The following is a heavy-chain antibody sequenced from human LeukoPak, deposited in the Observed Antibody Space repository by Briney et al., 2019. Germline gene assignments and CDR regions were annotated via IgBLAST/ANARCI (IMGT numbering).Heavy chain of an antibody. V-gene: IGHV3-21*05. CDR1: GFTFSSYA. CDR3: ARSSGVRGVLYFDY. Sequence: GGSLRLSCSASGFTFSSYAMHWVRQAPGKGLEWVSYISSSSYTNYADSVKGRFTISRDNAKNSLYLQMNSLRAEDTAVYYCARSSGVRGVLYFDYWGQGTLVTVSS. D-gene: IGHD3-10*01. J-gene: IGHJ4*02. CDR2: ISSSSYT.